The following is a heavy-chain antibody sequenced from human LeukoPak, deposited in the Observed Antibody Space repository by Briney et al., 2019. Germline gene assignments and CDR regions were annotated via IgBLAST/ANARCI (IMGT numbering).Heavy chain of an antibody. CDR1: GFTFSSYW. Sequence: GGSLRLSCAASGFTFSSYWMHWVRQVPGKGLVWVSRINSDGSSTSYADSGKGRFTISRDNAKNTVYLQMNSLRAEDTAVYYCASGAAAAIDYWGQGTLVTVSS. V-gene: IGHV3-74*01. J-gene: IGHJ4*02. CDR3: ASGAAAAIDY. D-gene: IGHD6-13*01. CDR2: INSDGSST.